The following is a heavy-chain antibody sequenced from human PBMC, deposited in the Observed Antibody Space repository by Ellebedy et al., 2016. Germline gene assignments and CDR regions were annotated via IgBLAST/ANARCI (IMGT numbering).Heavy chain of an antibody. CDR1: GYTFTTYH. J-gene: IGHJ4*02. D-gene: IGHD6-19*01. CDR3: ARGGGGYYLDY. V-gene: IGHV1-46*01. Sequence: ASVKVSCKASGYTFTTYHMHWVRQAPGQGLDWMGKIIPSDGTTNHAQKFQGRVTMTRDTSTSTVYMELSSLTSEDTAVYYCARGGGGYYLDYWGQGTLVTVSS. CDR2: IIPSDGTT.